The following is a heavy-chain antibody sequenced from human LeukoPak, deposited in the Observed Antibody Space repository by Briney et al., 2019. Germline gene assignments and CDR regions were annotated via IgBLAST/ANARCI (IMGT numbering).Heavy chain of an antibody. CDR2: IIPILGIA. J-gene: IGHJ4*02. D-gene: IGHD4-23*01. Sequence: SVKVSCKASGGTFSSYAISWVRQAPGQGREWMGKIIPILGIANYAQKLQGRVTITADKSQSTAYMELSSLRSADTALYSCARDITPDVDYGGNTSFDYWGQGTLVTVSS. CDR1: GGTFSSYA. CDR3: ARDITPDVDYGGNTSFDY. V-gene: IGHV1-69*04.